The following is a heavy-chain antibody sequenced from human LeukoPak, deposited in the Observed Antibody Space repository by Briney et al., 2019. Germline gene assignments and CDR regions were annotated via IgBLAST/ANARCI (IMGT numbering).Heavy chain of an antibody. J-gene: IGHJ6*02. Sequence: PSETLSLTCAVYGGSFGGYYWSWIRQPPGKGLEWIGEINHSGSTNYNPSLKSRVTISVDTSKNQFSLKLSSVTAADTAVYYCARVRITIFGVVVYYYGMDVWGQGTTVTVSS. CDR1: GGSFGGYY. D-gene: IGHD3-3*01. CDR3: ARVRITIFGVVVYYYGMDV. V-gene: IGHV4-34*01. CDR2: INHSGST.